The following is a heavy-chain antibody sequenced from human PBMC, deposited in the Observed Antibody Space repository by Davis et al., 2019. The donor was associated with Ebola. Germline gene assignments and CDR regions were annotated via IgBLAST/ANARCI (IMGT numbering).Heavy chain of an antibody. CDR1: GNSFTSHW. CDR2: IYTGDSDT. V-gene: IGHV5-51*01. CDR3: ASLRRTITGMDDSFDM. J-gene: IGHJ3*02. Sequence: GESLKISCKDSGNSFTSHWIGWVRQMPGKGLEWMCLIYTGDSDTRYSPSFRGQVTISADKSTKTAFLQWSSLKASDTAMYYCASLRRTITGMDDSFDMWGQGTMVTVSS. D-gene: IGHD2-8*02.